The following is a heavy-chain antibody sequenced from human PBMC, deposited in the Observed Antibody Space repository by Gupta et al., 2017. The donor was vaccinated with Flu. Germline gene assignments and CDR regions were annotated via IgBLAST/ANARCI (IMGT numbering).Heavy chain of an antibody. V-gene: IGHV4-4*07. CDR2: IYTSVST. J-gene: IGHJ5*02. Sequence: QVQLQESGPGLVKPSETLSLTCTVSGGSISSYYWSWIRQPAGKGLEWIGRIYTSVSTNDNPSLKSRVTMPVDTSKNQFSLKLRSVTAADTAVYYCARDWGMCSGGSCYSVGWFDPWGQGTLVTVSS. CDR1: GGSISSYY. D-gene: IGHD2-15*01. CDR3: ARDWGMCSGGSCYSVGWFDP.